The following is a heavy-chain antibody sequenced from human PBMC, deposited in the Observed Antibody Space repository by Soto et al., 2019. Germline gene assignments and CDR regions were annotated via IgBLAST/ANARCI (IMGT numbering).Heavy chain of an antibody. CDR3: AKVSVVVLAAGDWFDP. J-gene: IGHJ5*02. V-gene: IGHV3-23*01. Sequence: EVQLLESEGGLVQPGGSLRLSCAASGFSFSTYAMTWVRQAPGKGLEWVSGISGNSGSTYYADSVKGRFTVSRDNSKNTVYLQMNSLGGDDTAVYYCAKVSVVVLAAGDWFDPWGQGTLVTVSS. CDR1: GFSFSTYA. D-gene: IGHD2-15*01. CDR2: ISGNSGST.